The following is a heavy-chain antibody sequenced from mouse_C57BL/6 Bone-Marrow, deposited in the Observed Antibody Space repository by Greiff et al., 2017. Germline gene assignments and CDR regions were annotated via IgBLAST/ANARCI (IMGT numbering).Heavy chain of an antibody. CDR3: ARSADYCGSSYVSFAY. D-gene: IGHD1-1*01. Sequence: QVQLQQPGTELVKPGASVKLSCKASGYTFTSYWMHWVKQRPGQGLEWIGNINPSNGGTNYNEKFKSKATLNVDKSSSTAYMQLSSLTSEDSAVYYCARSADYCGSSYVSFAYWGQGTLVTVSA. CDR2: INPSNGGT. J-gene: IGHJ3*01. V-gene: IGHV1-53*01. CDR1: GYTFTSYW.